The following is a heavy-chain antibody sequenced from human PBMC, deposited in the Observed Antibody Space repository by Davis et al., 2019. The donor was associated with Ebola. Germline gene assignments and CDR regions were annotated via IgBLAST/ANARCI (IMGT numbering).Heavy chain of an antibody. V-gene: IGHV1-18*01. Sequence: ASVKVSCKASGYSFTSCGSSWVRQAPGQGIEWMGWISAYTGDTNYAQKFQGRVTMTTDTSTSTAYMELRSLRSDDTAVYYCATDVVVVAATDWFDPWGQGTLVTVSS. CDR3: ATDVVVVAATDWFDP. CDR1: GYSFTSCG. CDR2: ISAYTGDT. J-gene: IGHJ5*02. D-gene: IGHD2-15*01.